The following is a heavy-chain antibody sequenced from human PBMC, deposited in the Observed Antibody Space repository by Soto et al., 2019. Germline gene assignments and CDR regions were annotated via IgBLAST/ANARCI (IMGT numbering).Heavy chain of an antibody. J-gene: IGHJ5*02. CDR1: GYSFTSYW. Sequence: EVQLVQAGAEVKKPGESLRISCKGSGYSFTSYWISWVRQMPGKGLELMGRIDPSDSYTNYSPSFQGHITISPDKCISTPYLQLSSLKAAATAMYYCARYGGGYCGGGSCYPHWFEPWGQGTLVAVSS. CDR3: ARYGGGYCGGGSCYPHWFEP. V-gene: IGHV5-10-1*03. CDR2: IDPSDSYT. D-gene: IGHD2-15*01.